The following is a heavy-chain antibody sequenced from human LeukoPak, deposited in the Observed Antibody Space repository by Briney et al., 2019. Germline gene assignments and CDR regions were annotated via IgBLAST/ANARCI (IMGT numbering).Heavy chain of an antibody. CDR2: IYYSGST. V-gene: IGHV4-59*01. CDR3: ARALVRGVPFDY. CDR1: GGSISSYY. D-gene: IGHD3-10*01. Sequence: PSGTLSLTCTVSGGSISSYYWSWIRQPPGKGLEWIGYIYYSGSTNYNPSLKSRVTISVDTSKNQFSLKLSSVTAADTAVHYCARALVRGVPFDYWGQGTLVTVSS. J-gene: IGHJ4*02.